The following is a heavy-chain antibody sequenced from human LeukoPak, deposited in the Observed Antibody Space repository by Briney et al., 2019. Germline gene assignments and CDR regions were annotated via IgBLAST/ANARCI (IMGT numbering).Heavy chain of an antibody. CDR1: GFRFSDHY. Sequence: PGGSLRLSCSASGFRFSDHYMDWVRQAPGKGLEWVGRSRNKANSFTTEYDASVKRRFTISRDDSKNSVYLEMNSLRTEDTAVCYCTRGDTSGYSAYWGQGTLVTVSS. D-gene: IGHD3-22*01. J-gene: IGHJ4*02. V-gene: IGHV3-72*01. CDR3: TRGDTSGYSAY. CDR2: SRNKANSFTT.